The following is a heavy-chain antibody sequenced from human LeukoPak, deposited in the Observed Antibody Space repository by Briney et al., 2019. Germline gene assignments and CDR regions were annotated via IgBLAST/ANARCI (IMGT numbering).Heavy chain of an antibody. D-gene: IGHD3-9*01. J-gene: IGHJ4*02. CDR2: ISSSSSTI. CDR1: GFTFSSYS. CDR3: ARDQPSGYDILTGYYHHYYFDY. V-gene: IGHV3-48*04. Sequence: GGSLRLSCAASGFTFSSYSMNWVRQAPGKGLEWVSYISSSSSTIYYADSVKGRFTISRDNAKNSLYLQMNSLRAEDTAVYYCARDQPSGYDILTGYYHHYYFDYWGQGTLVTVSS.